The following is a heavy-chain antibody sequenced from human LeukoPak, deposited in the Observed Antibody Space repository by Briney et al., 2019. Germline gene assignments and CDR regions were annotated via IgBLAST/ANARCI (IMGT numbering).Heavy chain of an antibody. D-gene: IGHD3-22*01. Sequence: ASVKVSCKASGYTFTNYGISWVRQAPGQGLEWMGWISAYNGHTNYAQKLQGRVTMTTDTSTTTAYMELRSLRSDDTAVYYCARAGHRRYYYDNGYDYWGRGTLVTVSS. CDR1: GYTFTNYG. CDR2: ISAYNGHT. CDR3: ARAGHRRYYYDNGYDY. J-gene: IGHJ4*02. V-gene: IGHV1-18*01.